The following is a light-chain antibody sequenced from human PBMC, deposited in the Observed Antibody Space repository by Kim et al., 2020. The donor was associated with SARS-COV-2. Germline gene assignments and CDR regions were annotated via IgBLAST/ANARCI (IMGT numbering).Light chain of an antibody. CDR1: QSLLHSNGYNY. Sequence: IVMTQSPLSLPVTXGEPASISCRSSQSLLHSNGYNYLDWYLQKPGHSPQLLIYLGSNRASGVPDRFSGSASGTDFTLKISRVEAEDVGIYYCMQALQTPPTFGQGTKLEI. CDR3: MQALQTPPT. CDR2: LGS. V-gene: IGKV2-28*01. J-gene: IGKJ2*01.